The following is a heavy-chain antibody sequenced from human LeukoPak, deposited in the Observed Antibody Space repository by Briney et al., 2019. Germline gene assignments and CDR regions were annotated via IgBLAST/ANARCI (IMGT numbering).Heavy chain of an antibody. CDR1: GGSISSYY. J-gene: IGHJ4*02. CDR2: IYYSGST. V-gene: IGHV4-59*08. D-gene: IGHD6-19*01. CDR3: ARRHSSGWSHFDY. Sequence: SETLSLTCTVSGGSISSYYWSWIRQPPGKGLEWIGYIYYSGSTNYNPSLKSRVTISVDTSKNQFSLKLSSVTAAGTAVYYCARRHSSGWSHFDYWGQGTLVTVSS.